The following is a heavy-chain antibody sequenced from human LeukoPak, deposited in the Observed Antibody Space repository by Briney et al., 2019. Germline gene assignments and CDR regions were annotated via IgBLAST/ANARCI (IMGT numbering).Heavy chain of an antibody. D-gene: IGHD3-9*01. V-gene: IGHV3-33*06. J-gene: IGHJ4*02. CDR3: AKDLHFDGFDY. Sequence: PGGSLRLSCAASGFSFKNYGMHWVRQAPGKGLECRSVISFDGSKNYYADSVKGRLIISRDNSKNTLFLQMNSLISDDTAMYYCAKDLHFDGFDYWGQGTLVTVSS. CDR1: GFSFKNYG. CDR2: ISFDGSKN.